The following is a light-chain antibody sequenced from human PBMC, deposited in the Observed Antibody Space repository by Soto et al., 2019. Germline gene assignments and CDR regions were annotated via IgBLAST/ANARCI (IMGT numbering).Light chain of an antibody. CDR3: QQFNSYPPSIT. Sequence: AIQLTQSPSSLSASVGDRVTITCRASQGISSALAWYQQKPEKAPKLLIYDASSLESGVPSRFSGSGSGTDFTLTISSLQPEDFATYYCQQFNSYPPSITFGQGTRLEIK. V-gene: IGKV1-13*02. CDR1: QGISSA. CDR2: DAS. J-gene: IGKJ5*01.